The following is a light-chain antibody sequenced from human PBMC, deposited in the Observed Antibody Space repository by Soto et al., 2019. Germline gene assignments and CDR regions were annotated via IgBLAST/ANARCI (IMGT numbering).Light chain of an antibody. CDR1: ASDIGGYTF. CDR3: SAHGGTNPYV. Sequence: QSALTQPPSASGSPGQSVAISCTGTASDIGGYTFVSWYQQHPGKAPKLLIYDGNKRPSGVHDRFAGSKSGNTASLTVSGLQAEDEDDYYCSAHGGTNPYVFGTGTKVTVL. CDR2: DGN. J-gene: IGLJ1*01. V-gene: IGLV2-8*01.